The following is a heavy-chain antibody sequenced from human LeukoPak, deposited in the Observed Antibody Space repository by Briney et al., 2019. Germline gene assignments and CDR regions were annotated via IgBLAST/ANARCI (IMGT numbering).Heavy chain of an antibody. CDR3: AKLHAEFFDY. V-gene: IGHV3-23*01. D-gene: IGHD3-10*01. Sequence: PGGSLRRSCAASGFTFSSYAMSWVRQAPGKGLEWVSAISGSGGSTYYADSVKGRFTIPRDNSKNTLYLQMNSLRAEDTAVYYCAKLHAEFFDYWGQGTLVTVSS. CDR2: ISGSGGST. J-gene: IGHJ4*02. CDR1: GFTFSSYA.